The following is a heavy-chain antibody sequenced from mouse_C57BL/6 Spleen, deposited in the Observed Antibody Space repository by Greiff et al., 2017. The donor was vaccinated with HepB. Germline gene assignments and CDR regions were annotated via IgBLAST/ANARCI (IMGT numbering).Heavy chain of an antibody. V-gene: IGHV1-55*01. CDR3: ARLGTAQASYYAMDD. Sequence: QVQLQQPGAELVKPGASVKMSCKASGYTFTSYWITWVKQRPGQGLEWIGDIYPGSGSTNYNEKFKSKATLTVDTSSSTAYMQLSSLTSEDSAVYYCARLGTAQASYYAMDDWGQGTSVTVSS. D-gene: IGHD3-2*02. CDR2: IYPGSGST. CDR1: GYTFTSYW. J-gene: IGHJ4*01.